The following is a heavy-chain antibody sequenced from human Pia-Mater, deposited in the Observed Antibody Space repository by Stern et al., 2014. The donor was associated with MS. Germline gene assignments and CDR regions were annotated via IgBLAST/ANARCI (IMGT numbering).Heavy chain of an antibody. CDR3: ARDGRHTDNYGLDV. V-gene: IGHV1-69*01. CDR2: IIPIFGTA. CDR1: GGTFNVYA. J-gene: IGHJ6*02. D-gene: IGHD3-9*01. Sequence: DQLVESGAEVKKPGSSVKVSCKASGGTFNVYAINWLRQAPGQGLEWMGGIIPIFGTANYAQKFQGRVPITADESTRTSSMQLSSLRYDDTAVYYCARDGRHTDNYGLDVWGQGTTVTVSS.